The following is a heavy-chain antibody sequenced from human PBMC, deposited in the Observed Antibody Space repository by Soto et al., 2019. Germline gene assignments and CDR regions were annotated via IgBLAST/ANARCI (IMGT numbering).Heavy chain of an antibody. CDR2: IYSGGST. CDR3: WRGGVFGYCTNGVCSGYYYGIDV. J-gene: IGHJ6*02. Sequence: GGSLRLSCAASGFTVSSNYMSWVRQAPGWGLEWVSVIYSGGSTYYEDSVKGRFTISRGNSKNTLYLQMISLRVEDTAVYYCWRGGVFGYCTNGVCSGYYYGIDVWGQGTTVTVSS. V-gene: IGHV3-53*01. D-gene: IGHD2-8*01. CDR1: GFTVSSNY.